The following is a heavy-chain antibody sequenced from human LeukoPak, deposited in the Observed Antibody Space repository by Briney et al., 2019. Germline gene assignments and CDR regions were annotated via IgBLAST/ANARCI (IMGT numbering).Heavy chain of an antibody. V-gene: IGHV3-74*01. Sequence: GGSLRLSCAAPGFSFRTFWMHWLRQVPGKGLVWVSRMNGDGSRTTYADSVKGRFTISRDNAKNTLYLRMNSLRAEDTAVYYCGPDSGGRSGGDSWGQGTLVTVSS. CDR2: MNGDGSRT. J-gene: IGHJ4*02. CDR3: GPDSGGRSGGDS. D-gene: IGHD3-10*01. CDR1: GFSFRTFW.